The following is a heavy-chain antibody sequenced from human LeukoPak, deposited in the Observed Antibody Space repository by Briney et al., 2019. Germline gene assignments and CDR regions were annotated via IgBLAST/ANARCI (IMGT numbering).Heavy chain of an antibody. J-gene: IGHJ4*02. CDR3: ARGAPSGSYYY. D-gene: IGHD1-26*01. Sequence: GGSLRLSCAASGFTFSSYWMHWVRQAPGKGLVWVSRINSDGSSATYADSVKGRFTISKDNVKNTLYLQMNSLRAEDTAVYYCARGAPSGSYYYWGQGTLVTVSS. CDR2: INSDGSSA. V-gene: IGHV3-74*01. CDR1: GFTFSSYW.